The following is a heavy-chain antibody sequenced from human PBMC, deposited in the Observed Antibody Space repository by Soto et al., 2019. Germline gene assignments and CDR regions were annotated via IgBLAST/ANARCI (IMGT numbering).Heavy chain of an antibody. Sequence: SETLSLTCAVSGDSISSGYFWAWIRQPPGKGLEWIGYIYYSGSTNYNPSLKSRVTISVDTSKNQFSLKLSSVTAADTAVYYCARERGDFHPYYGMDVWGQGTTVTVSS. CDR2: IYYSGST. CDR3: ARERGDFHPYYGMDV. CDR1: GDSISSGYF. V-gene: IGHV4-61*01. J-gene: IGHJ6*02. D-gene: IGHD3-10*01.